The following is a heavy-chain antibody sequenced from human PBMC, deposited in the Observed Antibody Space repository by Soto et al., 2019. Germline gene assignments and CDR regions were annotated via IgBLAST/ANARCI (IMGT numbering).Heavy chain of an antibody. CDR3: AREGDSSGWYNWFDP. Sequence: PGVSLRLSCAASGFTFSTYSMNWVRQAPGKGLEWVSYISISSSTIYYADSVKGRFTISGDNAKNSLYLQMNSLRAEDTAVYYCAREGDSSGWYNWFDPWGQGTLVTVSS. CDR1: GFTFSTYS. V-gene: IGHV3-48*01. D-gene: IGHD3-22*01. J-gene: IGHJ5*02. CDR2: ISISSSTI.